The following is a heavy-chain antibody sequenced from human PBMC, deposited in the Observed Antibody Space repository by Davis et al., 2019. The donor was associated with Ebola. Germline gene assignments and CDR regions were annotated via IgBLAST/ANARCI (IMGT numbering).Heavy chain of an antibody. CDR1: GGSFSGYY. CDR3: ARGFPADTAMLGRRYYYMDV. CDR2: INHSGST. D-gene: IGHD5-18*01. V-gene: IGHV4-34*01. Sequence: PGGSLRLSCAVYGGSFSGYYWSWIRQPPGKGLEWIGEINHSGSTNYNPSLKSRVTISVDTSKNQFSLKLSSVTAADTAVYYCARGFPADTAMLGRRYYYMDVWGKGTTVTVSS. J-gene: IGHJ6*03.